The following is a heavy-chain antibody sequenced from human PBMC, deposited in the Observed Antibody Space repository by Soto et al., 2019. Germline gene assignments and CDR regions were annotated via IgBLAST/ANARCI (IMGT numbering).Heavy chain of an antibody. J-gene: IGHJ6*02. V-gene: IGHV4-30-2*01. CDR2: ISHGGSP. CDR1: GGSVSSGLFS. CDR3: ARGHYYYAMDV. Sequence: QLKLQESGSGVVKPSQTLSLTCAVSGGSVSSGLFSWNWIRQPPGQGLEWIGYISHGGSPHYTPSLRGRVSISVDRSTNVICLHLTSMTPADKAVYFCARGHYYYAMDVWGQGTTVTVSS.